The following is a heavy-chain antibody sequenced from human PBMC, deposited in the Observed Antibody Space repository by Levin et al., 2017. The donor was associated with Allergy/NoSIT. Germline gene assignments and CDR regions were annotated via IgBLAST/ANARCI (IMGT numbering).Heavy chain of an antibody. D-gene: IGHD2-15*01. J-gene: IGHJ3*01. CDR2: VSASGSNT. CDR1: GFTFASYA. CDR3: AKGRGYCSGGTCYYPNDAFDL. V-gene: IGHV3-23*01. Sequence: QAGESLKISCAASGFTFASYAMTWVRQAPGKGLEWVSGVSASGSNTDYADSVKGRFTISRDNSKNTLYLQMNSLRAEDTAVFYCAKGRGYCSGGTCYYPNDAFDLWGQGTMVTVSS.